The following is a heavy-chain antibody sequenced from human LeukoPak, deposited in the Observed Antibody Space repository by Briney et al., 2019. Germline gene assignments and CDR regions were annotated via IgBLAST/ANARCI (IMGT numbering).Heavy chain of an antibody. Sequence: PGGSLRLSCAASGFTFTDYYMSWIRQAPGNGLEPVSYISSSGSTIYYADSVKGRFTISRDNAKNSLYLQMNSPRAEDTAVYYCARDRGSGSYGIFDYWGQGTLVTVSS. CDR1: GFTFTDYY. J-gene: IGHJ4*02. V-gene: IGHV3-11*04. D-gene: IGHD3-10*01. CDR3: ARDRGSGSYGIFDY. CDR2: ISSSGSTI.